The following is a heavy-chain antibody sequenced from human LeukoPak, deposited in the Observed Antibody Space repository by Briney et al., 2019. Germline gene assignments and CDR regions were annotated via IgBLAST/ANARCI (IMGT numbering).Heavy chain of an antibody. Sequence: ASVKVSCKASGYTFTSYYMHWVRQAPGQGLEWMGIINPSGGSTSYAQKFQGRVTMTRDTSTSTVYMELSSLRSEDTAVYYCARSIGYYDFWSGKQFDYWGQGTLVTVSS. CDR1: GYTFTSYY. CDR3: ARSIGYYDFWSGKQFDY. J-gene: IGHJ4*02. D-gene: IGHD3-3*01. V-gene: IGHV1-46*01. CDR2: INPSGGST.